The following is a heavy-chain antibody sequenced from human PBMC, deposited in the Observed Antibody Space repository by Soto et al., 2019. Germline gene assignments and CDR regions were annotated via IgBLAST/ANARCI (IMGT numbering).Heavy chain of an antibody. D-gene: IGHD6-19*01. V-gene: IGHV1-2*04. J-gene: IGHJ6*02. Sequence: ASVKVSCKASGYTFTGYYMHWVRQAPGQGLEWMGWINPNSGGTNYAQKFQGWVTMTRDTSISPAYMELSRLRSDDTAVYYCARDAFSRIAVAREDYYGMDVWGQGTTVTVSS. CDR1: GYTFTGYY. CDR3: ARDAFSRIAVAREDYYGMDV. CDR2: INPNSGGT.